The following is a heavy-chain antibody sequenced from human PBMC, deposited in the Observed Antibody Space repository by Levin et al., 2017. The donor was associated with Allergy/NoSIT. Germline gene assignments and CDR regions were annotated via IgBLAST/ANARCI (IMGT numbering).Heavy chain of an antibody. V-gene: IGHV4-31*03. CDR1: GDSISNGGYY. J-gene: IGHJ1*01. CDR3: ARRARNGYVFQH. D-gene: IGHD3-22*01. Sequence: PSETLSLTRTVSGDSISNGGYYWSWIRQYPGRGLEWIGYSYYTGNTYYNPSLKSRVTISVDTSKNQFSLNLRSVTAADTAVYYCARRARNGYVFQHWGQGTLVTVSS. CDR2: SYYTGNT.